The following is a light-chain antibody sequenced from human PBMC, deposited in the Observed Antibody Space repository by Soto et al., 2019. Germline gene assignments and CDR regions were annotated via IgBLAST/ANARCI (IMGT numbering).Light chain of an antibody. Sequence: QSALTQPASVSGSPGQSIAISCTGTSGDVGGYKYVSWYQQHPGKVPKLIIYEVNNRPSGVSTRFSGSKSDNSASLTISGLQPEDEADYYCQSYDSSLSGWVFGGGTKLTVL. CDR1: SGDVGGYKY. V-gene: IGLV2-14*03. J-gene: IGLJ3*02. CDR3: QSYDSSLSGWV. CDR2: EVN.